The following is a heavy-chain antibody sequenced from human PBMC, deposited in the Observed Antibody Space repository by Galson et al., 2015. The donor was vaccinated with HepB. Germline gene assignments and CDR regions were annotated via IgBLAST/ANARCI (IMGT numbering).Heavy chain of an antibody. CDR1: GFTVSDSY. V-gene: IGHV3-11*01. Sequence: SLRLSCAASGFTVSDSYMSWIRQAPGKGLEWVSYIRSRGSGSIIYYADSVKGRFAISRDNAKNSVFLQMNDLRAEDTAVYYCASESSAYYRDAFDYWGQGILVTVSS. J-gene: IGHJ4*02. CDR3: ASESSAYYRDAFDY. D-gene: IGHD3-22*01. CDR2: IRSRGSGSII.